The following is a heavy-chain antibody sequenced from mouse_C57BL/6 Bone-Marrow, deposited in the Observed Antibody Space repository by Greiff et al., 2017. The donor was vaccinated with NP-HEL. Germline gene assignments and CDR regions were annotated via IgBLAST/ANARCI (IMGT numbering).Heavy chain of an antibody. CDR1: GFTFSSYA. Sequence: EVHLVESGGGLVKPGGSLKLSCAASGFTFSSYAMSWVRQTPEKRLEWVATISDGGSYTYYPDNVKGRFTISRDNAKNNLYLQMSHLKSEDTAMYYCASPSWFAYWGQGTLVTVSA. CDR3: ASPSWFAY. J-gene: IGHJ3*01. CDR2: ISDGGSYT. V-gene: IGHV5-4*01.